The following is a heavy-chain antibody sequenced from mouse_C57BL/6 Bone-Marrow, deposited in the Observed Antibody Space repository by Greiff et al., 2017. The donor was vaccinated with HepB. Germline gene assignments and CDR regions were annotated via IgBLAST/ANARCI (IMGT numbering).Heavy chain of an antibody. J-gene: IGHJ4*01. D-gene: IGHD1-1*01. CDR3: ARESATYYGSSYAMDY. CDR2: IYPGDGDT. V-gene: IGHV1-80*01. Sequence: VQLKESGAELVKPGASVKISCKASGYAFSSYWMNWVKQRPGKGLEWIGQIYPGDGDTNYNGKFKGKATLTADKSSSTAYMQLSSLTSEDSAVYFCARESATYYGSSYAMDYWGQGTSVTVSS. CDR1: GYAFSSYW.